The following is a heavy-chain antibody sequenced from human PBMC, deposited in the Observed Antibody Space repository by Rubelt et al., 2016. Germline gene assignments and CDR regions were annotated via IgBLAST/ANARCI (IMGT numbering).Heavy chain of an antibody. CDR1: GFTFSNYG. CDR3: VLTAISVTSALKDHFFDY. D-gene: IGHD2-2*02. CDR2: IWYDGSNK. J-gene: IGHJ4*02. V-gene: IGHV3-33*01. Sequence: GFTFSNYGIHWVRQSPVKGLEWVAVIWYDGSNKYYADSVKGRFTISRDNSKNTLYLQMNSLRAEDTAVYYCVLTAISVTSALKDHFFDYWGQGTLVTVSS.